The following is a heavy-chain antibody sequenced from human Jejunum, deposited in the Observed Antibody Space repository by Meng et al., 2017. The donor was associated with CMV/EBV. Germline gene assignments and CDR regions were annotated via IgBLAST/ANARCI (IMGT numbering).Heavy chain of an antibody. CDR2: IYYKGST. V-gene: IGHV4-59*01. Sequence: SSGSIRSYYWSWIRQPPGKGLEWIGFIYYKGSTSYNPSLRSRVTMSVDTSKNQCSLKVTSVTAADTALYYCARFSSTGAYYLGMDVWGQGTTVTVSS. CDR1: SGSIRSYY. CDR3: ARFSSTGAYYLGMDV. J-gene: IGHJ6*02. D-gene: IGHD1-1*01.